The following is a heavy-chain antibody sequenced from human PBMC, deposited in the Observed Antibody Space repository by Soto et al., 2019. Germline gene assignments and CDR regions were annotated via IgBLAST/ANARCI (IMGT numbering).Heavy chain of an antibody. Sequence: LRLSCAASGFTFSNYAMTWVRQAPGKGLEWVSGISGSGGTTFYAGFVKGRFPISRDNSKNTLYLQMNSLRVEDTAVYYCALRYCSRTTCPPLNSYFYMDVWGKGTTVTVSS. D-gene: IGHD2-2*01. CDR2: ISGSGGTT. V-gene: IGHV3-23*01. CDR3: ALRYCSRTTCPPLNSYFYMDV. CDR1: GFTFSNYA. J-gene: IGHJ6*03.